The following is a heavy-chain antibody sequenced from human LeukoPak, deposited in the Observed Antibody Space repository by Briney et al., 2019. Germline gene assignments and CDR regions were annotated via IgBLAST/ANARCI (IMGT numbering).Heavy chain of an antibody. V-gene: IGHV3-23*01. Sequence: GGSLRLACAASGFTFSGAAMSWGRQAPGEWLELVSLISYIGANSYYTDSVRGGFTISRDNSKDTLFLQMNSLRAEDTAIYYCARDMQLSTWGLGTMVTVSS. CDR1: GFTFSGAA. D-gene: IGHD3-16*02. CDR2: ISYIGANS. CDR3: ARDMQLST. J-gene: IGHJ3*01.